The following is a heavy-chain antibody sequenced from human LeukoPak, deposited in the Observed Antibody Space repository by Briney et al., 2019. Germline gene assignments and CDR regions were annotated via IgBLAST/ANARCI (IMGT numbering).Heavy chain of an antibody. CDR2: ISGGAGST. J-gene: IGHJ6*02. V-gene: IGHV3-23*01. D-gene: IGHD3-9*01. Sequence: GESLRLSCSASGFTLRSFAMSWVRQAPGNGLEWVSVISGGAGSTFYADSVKGRFTISRDDSKSTVSLQMNSLRAEDTAQYYCAKVVKTGTRLPWGYGMDGWGQGTAVTVSS. CDR3: AKVVKTGTRLPWGYGMDG. CDR1: GFTLRSFA.